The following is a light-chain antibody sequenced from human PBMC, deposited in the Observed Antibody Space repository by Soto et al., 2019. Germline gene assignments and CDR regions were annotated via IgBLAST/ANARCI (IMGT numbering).Light chain of an antibody. Sequence: QSALTQPRSVSGSPGQSVAISCTGTSSDVGGYNYVSWYQQHPGKAPKLMIYDVTKRPSGVPDRFSASKSGNTASLTISGLQADDEADYYCCSYAGSYSYVVGTGTKV. CDR1: SSDVGGYNY. CDR2: DVT. CDR3: CSYAGSYSYV. V-gene: IGLV2-11*01. J-gene: IGLJ1*01.